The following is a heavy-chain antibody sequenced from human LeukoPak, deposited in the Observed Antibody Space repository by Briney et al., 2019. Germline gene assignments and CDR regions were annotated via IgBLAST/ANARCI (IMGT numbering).Heavy chain of an antibody. V-gene: IGHV4-31*03. D-gene: IGHD5-12*01. CDR3: ARGLKGGYGRYFDY. J-gene: IGHJ4*02. CDR1: GGSISSGGYY. CDR2: IHYSGST. Sequence: SETLSLTCTVSGGSISSGGYYWSWIRQHPEKGLEWIGYIHYSGSTYYNPSLKSRVTISVDTSKNQFSLKLSSVTAADTAVYYCARGLKGGYGRYFDYWGQGTLVTVSS.